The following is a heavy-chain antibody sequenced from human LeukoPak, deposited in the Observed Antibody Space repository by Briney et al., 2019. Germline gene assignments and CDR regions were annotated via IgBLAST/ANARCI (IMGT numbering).Heavy chain of an antibody. CDR2: IKQDESEK. D-gene: IGHD3-22*01. J-gene: IGHJ3*02. Sequence: GGSLRLSCAASGFNFNAYWMNWVRQAPGKGLEWVANIKQDESEKNYVDSVKGRFTISRDNAKNLLYLQMNNLRAEDTAVYYCARRSGYYWDAFDIWGQGTMVTVSS. CDR3: ARRSGYYWDAFDI. CDR1: GFNFNAYW. V-gene: IGHV3-7*01.